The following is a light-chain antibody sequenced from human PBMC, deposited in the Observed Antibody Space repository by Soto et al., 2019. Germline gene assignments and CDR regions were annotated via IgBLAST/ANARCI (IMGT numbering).Light chain of an antibody. Sequence: IQLTQSPSSLSASVGDRVTITSQASRGISSYLAWYQQKPGKAPKRLIYAASSLQSGVPSRFSGSGSGTEFTLTISSLQPEDFATYYCLQHNSYPLTFGGGTKVDIK. J-gene: IGKJ4*01. CDR2: AAS. CDR3: LQHNSYPLT. CDR1: RGISSY. V-gene: IGKV1-17*01.